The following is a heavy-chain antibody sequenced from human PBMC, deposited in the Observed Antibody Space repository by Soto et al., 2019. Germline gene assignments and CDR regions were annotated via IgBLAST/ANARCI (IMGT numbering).Heavy chain of an antibody. J-gene: IGHJ4*02. CDR3: AKDHTGGGGGPEY. CDR1: GFTFSSYG. V-gene: IGHV3-30*18. Sequence: QVQLVESGGGVVPPGRSLRLSCAASGFTFSSYGMHWVRPAPGKGLEWVEVVSFDAINKNYADSVQGRFTISRDDSKNTLYLQMNSLRAEDTAVYYCAKDHTGGGGGPEYWGQGTLFTVSS. CDR2: VSFDAINK. D-gene: IGHD2-8*02.